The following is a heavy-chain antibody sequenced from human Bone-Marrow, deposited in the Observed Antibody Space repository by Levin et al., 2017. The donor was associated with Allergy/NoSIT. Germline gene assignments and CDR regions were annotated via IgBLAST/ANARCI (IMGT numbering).Heavy chain of an antibody. D-gene: IGHD4-17*01. CDR2: ISSGNIYT. CDR1: GFTFSDYY. V-gene: IGHV3-11*03. Sequence: LSLTCAASGFTFSDYYMSWIRQAPGRGLEWISYISSGNIYTKYADSVQGRFTISRDNAKNSVFLQMNSLRVEDTAVYYCAGSGGDYVGVFDSWGQGTLVTVSS. J-gene: IGHJ4*02. CDR3: AGSGGDYVGVFDS.